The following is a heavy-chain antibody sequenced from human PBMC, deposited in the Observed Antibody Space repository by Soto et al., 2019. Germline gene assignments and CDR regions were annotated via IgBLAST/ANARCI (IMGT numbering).Heavy chain of an antibody. V-gene: IGHV1-18*04. CDR2: ISAYNGNT. Sequence: ASVKVSCKASGYTFTSYGISWVRQAPGQGPEWMGWISAYNGNTNYAQKLQGRVTMTTDTSTSTAYMELRSLRSDDTAVYYCATVYCSSTSCYGDYYYYGMDVWGQGTTVTVSS. J-gene: IGHJ6*02. CDR1: GYTFTSYG. D-gene: IGHD2-2*01. CDR3: ATVYCSSTSCYGDYYYYGMDV.